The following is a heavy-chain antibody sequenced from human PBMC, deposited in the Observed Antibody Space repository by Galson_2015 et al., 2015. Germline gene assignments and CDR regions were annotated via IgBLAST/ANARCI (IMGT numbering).Heavy chain of an antibody. D-gene: IGHD1-26*01. J-gene: IGHJ4*02. CDR3: AKEPSGSHGGRYFDY. Sequence: SLRLSCAASGFTFSDYYMSWIRQAPGKGLEWVSYISSSSSYTNYADSVKGRFTISRDNAKNSLYLQMNSLRAEDTAVYYCAKEPSGSHGGRYFDYWGQGTLATVSS. CDR1: GFTFSDYY. CDR2: ISSSSSYT. V-gene: IGHV3-11*05.